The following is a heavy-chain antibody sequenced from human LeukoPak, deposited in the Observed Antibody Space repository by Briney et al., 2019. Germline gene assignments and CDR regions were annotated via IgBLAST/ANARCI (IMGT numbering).Heavy chain of an antibody. D-gene: IGHD2-15*01. Sequence: GGSLRLSCAASGFTSSNAWMSWVRQAPGKGLEWVGRIKSKTDGGTTDYAAPVKGRFTISRDDSKNTLYLQMNSLKTEDTAVYYCTTGGYCSGGSCYHENYYYYYMDVWGKGTTVTVSS. CDR3: TTGGYCSGGSCYHENYYYYYMDV. V-gene: IGHV3-15*01. J-gene: IGHJ6*03. CDR2: IKSKTDGGTT. CDR1: GFTSSNAW.